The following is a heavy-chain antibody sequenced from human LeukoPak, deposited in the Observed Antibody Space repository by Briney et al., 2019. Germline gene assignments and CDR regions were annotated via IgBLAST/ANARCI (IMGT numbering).Heavy chain of an antibody. D-gene: IGHD3-10*01. CDR1: GFTFSRYA. J-gene: IGHJ4*02. CDR3: AKGPPVLLWFGESLH. Sequence: GGSLRLSCAASGFTFSRYAMSWVPHAPGKGLECVSAISVSGGSTYYTHSVKGRFTISRDNSKNTLYLQMNSLRAEDTAVYYCAKGPPVLLWFGESLHWGQGTLVTVSS. V-gene: IGHV3-23*01. CDR2: ISVSGGST.